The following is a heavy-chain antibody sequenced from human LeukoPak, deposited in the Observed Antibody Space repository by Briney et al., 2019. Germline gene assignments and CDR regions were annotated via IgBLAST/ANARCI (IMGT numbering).Heavy chain of an antibody. Sequence: PGGSLRLSCTASGFTFGDHAMSWFRQAPGKGLEWVGFIRSKVYGGTTEYAASVKGRFTISRDDSKSIAYLQMNSLKTEDTAVYYCVRYSGDADYWGQGTLVTVSS. V-gene: IGHV3-49*03. D-gene: IGHD5-12*01. CDR1: GFTFGDHA. J-gene: IGHJ4*02. CDR2: IRSKVYGGTT. CDR3: VRYSGDADY.